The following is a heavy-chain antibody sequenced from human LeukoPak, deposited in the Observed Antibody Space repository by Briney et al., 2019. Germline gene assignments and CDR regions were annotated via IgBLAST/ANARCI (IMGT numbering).Heavy chain of an antibody. J-gene: IGHJ4*02. Sequence: GGSLRLSCAASGFTFSSYVMSWVREAPGKGLEWVSTIGGSGGGTGGRTYYTDSVKGRFTISRDNYNNTLNLQMHSLRAEDTAVYYCAKLLEGNWDVHFDFWGQGTLVTVSS. CDR2: IGGSGGGTGGRT. CDR1: GFTFSSYV. CDR3: AKLLEGNWDVHFDF. V-gene: IGHV3-23*01. D-gene: IGHD1-1*01.